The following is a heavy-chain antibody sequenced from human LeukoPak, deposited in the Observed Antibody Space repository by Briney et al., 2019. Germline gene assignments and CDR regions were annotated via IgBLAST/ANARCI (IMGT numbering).Heavy chain of an antibody. D-gene: IGHD6-13*01. CDR1: GGSFSGYY. V-gene: IGHV4-34*01. CDR3: ARVIAAAGVPYYFDY. CDR2: INHSGST. J-gene: IGHJ4*02. Sequence: SETLSLTCAVYGGSFSGYYWSWIRQPPGKWLEWIGEINHSGSTNYNPSLKSRVTISVDTSKNQFSLKLSSVTAADTAVYYCARVIAAAGVPYYFDYWGQGTLVTVSS.